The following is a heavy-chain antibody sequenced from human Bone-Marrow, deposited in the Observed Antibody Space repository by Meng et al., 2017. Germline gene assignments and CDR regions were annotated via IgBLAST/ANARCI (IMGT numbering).Heavy chain of an antibody. CDR2: ISGSGGST. D-gene: IGHD3-9*01. V-gene: IGHV3-53*02. CDR3: ARSHDYDIVAGYYPF. Sequence: EVQFVETGGGLIQPGGSLRLSCAASGFTVNRKYMTWVRQAPGKGLELVSVISGSGGSTYYADSVKGRFTISRDNSKNTLYLQMNSLRAEDTAVYYCARSHDYDIVAGYYPFWGQGTLVTVSS. J-gene: IGHJ4*02. CDR1: GFTVNRKY.